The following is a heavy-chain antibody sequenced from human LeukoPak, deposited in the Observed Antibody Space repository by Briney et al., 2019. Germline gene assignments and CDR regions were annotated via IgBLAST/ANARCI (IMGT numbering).Heavy chain of an antibody. Sequence: SETLSLTCTVSLDSTTSNFWSWVRQPPGKGLEWIGEIHRSGSPNYNPSLQSRVTISIDRSRNQIVLELSSVTAADTAVYYCAREILGGFDPGAYWGQGTLVTVSS. CDR3: AREILGGFDPGAY. J-gene: IGHJ4*02. CDR2: IHRSGSP. D-gene: IGHD3-9*01. CDR1: LDSTTSNF. V-gene: IGHV4-4*02.